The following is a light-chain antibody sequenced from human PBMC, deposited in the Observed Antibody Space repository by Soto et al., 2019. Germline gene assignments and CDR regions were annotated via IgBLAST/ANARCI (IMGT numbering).Light chain of an antibody. CDR3: QQDGSSSWT. CDR1: QSVSSSY. V-gene: IGKV3-20*01. Sequence: EIVLTQSPGTLSLSPGERATLSCRASQSVSSSYFAWYQQKPGQAPRLLIYGASSRATGIPDRFSGSGSGTDFTLTISRLEPEDFAVYYCQQDGSSSWTFGQGTKVEIK. CDR2: GAS. J-gene: IGKJ1*01.